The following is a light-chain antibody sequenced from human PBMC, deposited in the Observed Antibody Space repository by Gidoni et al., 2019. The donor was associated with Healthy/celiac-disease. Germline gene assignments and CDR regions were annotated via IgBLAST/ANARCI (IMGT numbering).Light chain of an antibody. CDR2: AAS. CDR3: QQSYSTPRYT. J-gene: IGKJ2*01. CDR1: QSISSY. Sequence: DIQITQSPSSLSASVGDRVTITCRGSQSISSYLNWYQQKPGKAPKLLIYAASSLQSGVPSRFSGSGTGTDITLTISSLQPEDFETDYCQQSYSTPRYTFGQGTRLEIK. V-gene: IGKV1-39*01.